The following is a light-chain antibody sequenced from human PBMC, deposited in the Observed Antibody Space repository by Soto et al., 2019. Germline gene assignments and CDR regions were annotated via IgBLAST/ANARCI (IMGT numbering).Light chain of an antibody. J-gene: IGKJ4*01. Sequence: DIPMTQSPSSVSASVGDTVTITCRASQAISAWLAWYQHKPGRAPKLLIYKTSNLQTGVPSRFSGRGSETTFTFTLTISNLQPEDFATYYCHQASSFPLTFGGGTKVEIK. V-gene: IGKV1-12*01. CDR2: KTS. CDR3: HQASSFPLT. CDR1: QAISAW.